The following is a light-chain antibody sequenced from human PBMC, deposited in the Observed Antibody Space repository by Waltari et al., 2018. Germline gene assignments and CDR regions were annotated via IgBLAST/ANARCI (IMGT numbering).Light chain of an antibody. Sequence: EIVLTQSPATLSLSPGQRAALSCRASQDVNDYLAWYQQKPGQPPRLLIYDASKRATGIPARFSGSVSGTDFTLTISTLEPEDFVVYYCQQRYAFGGGTKVEI. V-gene: IGKV3-11*01. CDR2: DAS. CDR1: QDVNDY. J-gene: IGKJ4*01. CDR3: QQRYA.